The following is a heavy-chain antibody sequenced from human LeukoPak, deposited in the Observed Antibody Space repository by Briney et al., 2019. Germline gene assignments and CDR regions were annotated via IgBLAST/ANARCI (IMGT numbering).Heavy chain of an antibody. Sequence: GALRLSCAASGLTVSSNYMSWVRQAPGKGLEWVSVIYSGGNTYYADSVKGRFTISRDNSKNTLYLQMNSLRAEDTAVYYCARDALIDYSRPFDIWGQGTMVTVSS. CDR3: ARDALIDYSRPFDI. D-gene: IGHD3-16*01. CDR1: GLTVSSNY. CDR2: IYSGGNT. V-gene: IGHV3-53*01. J-gene: IGHJ3*02.